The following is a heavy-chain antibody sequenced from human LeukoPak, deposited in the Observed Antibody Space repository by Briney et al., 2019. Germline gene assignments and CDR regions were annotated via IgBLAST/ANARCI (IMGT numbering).Heavy chain of an antibody. V-gene: IGHV3-30*01. CDR2: ISYDGSNK. D-gene: IGHD3-10*01. Sequence: GRSLRLSCAASGFTFSSYAMHWVRQAPGKGLEWVAVISYDGSNKYYADSVKGRFTISRDNSKNTLYLQMNSLRAEDTAVYYCAREAYYYGSGSAKYYFDYWGQGTLVTVSS. J-gene: IGHJ4*02. CDR1: GFTFSSYA. CDR3: AREAYYYGSGSAKYYFDY.